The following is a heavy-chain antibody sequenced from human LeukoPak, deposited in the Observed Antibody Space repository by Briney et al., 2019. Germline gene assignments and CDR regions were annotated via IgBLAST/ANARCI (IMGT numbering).Heavy chain of an antibody. CDR1: GVIFNQYW. CDR2: IDQDGSEK. CDR3: AKGPLIEVAGTTWDY. V-gene: IGHV3-7*03. Sequence: GGSLRLSCAASGVIFNQYWMSWVRQAPGRGLEWVANIDQDGSEKHYVDSVKGRFTISRDNSKNTLYLQMNSLRAEDTAVYYCAKGPLIEVAGTTWDYWGQGTLVTVSS. J-gene: IGHJ4*02. D-gene: IGHD6-19*01.